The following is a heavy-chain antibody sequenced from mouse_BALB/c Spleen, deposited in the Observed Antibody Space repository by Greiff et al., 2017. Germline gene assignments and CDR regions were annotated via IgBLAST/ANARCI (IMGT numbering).Heavy chain of an antibody. J-gene: IGHJ3*01. CDR2: IYPGSGNT. CDR3: ARSPYGSFAY. Sequence: QVHVKQSGPELVKPGASVKISCKASGYTFTDYYINWVKQKPGQGLEWIGWIYPGSGNTKYNEKFKGKATLTVDTSSSTAYMQLSSLTSEDTAVYFCARSPYGSFAYWGQGTLVTVSA. CDR1: GYTFTDYY. V-gene: IGHV1-84*02. D-gene: IGHD2-2*01.